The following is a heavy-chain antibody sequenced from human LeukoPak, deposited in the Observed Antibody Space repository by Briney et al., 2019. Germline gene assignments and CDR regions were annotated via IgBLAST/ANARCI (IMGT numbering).Heavy chain of an antibody. CDR1: GGSISSSSYS. V-gene: IGHV4-39*01. Sequence: PSETLSLTCAVSGGSISSSSYSRGWIRQPPGKGLEWIGTIYYSGITYYNPSLKSRITISVDTSKDQFSLRLSSVTAADTAMYYCARNATSRSFDVWGQGTMVTVSS. D-gene: IGHD3-16*02. CDR3: ARNATSRSFDV. J-gene: IGHJ3*01. CDR2: IYYSGIT.